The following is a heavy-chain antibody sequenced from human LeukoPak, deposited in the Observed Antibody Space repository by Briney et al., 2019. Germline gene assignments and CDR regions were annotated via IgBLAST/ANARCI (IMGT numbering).Heavy chain of an antibody. J-gene: IGHJ5*02. Sequence: SETLSLTCTVSGGSISSGDYYWSWIRQPPGKGLEWLVYIYYSVSTYYNPSLKSRVTISVDTSKNQFSLKLSSVTAADTAVYYCASEYGVTGTFWFDPWGQGTLVTVSS. CDR3: ASEYGVTGTFWFDP. CDR1: GGSISSGDYY. V-gene: IGHV4-30-4*08. D-gene: IGHD2-8*02. CDR2: IYYSVST.